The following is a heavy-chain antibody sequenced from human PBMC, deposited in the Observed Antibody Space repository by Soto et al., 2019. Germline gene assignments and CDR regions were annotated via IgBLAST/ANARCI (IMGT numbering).Heavy chain of an antibody. Sequence: QVQLVQSGAEVKKPGASVKVSCKASGYTFTGYYMHWVRQAPGQGLEWMGWINPNSGGTNYAQKFQGWVTMTRDTSISTAYMDLSRLRSDDTAVYYCARAIYDSSGYYNYWGQGTLVTVSS. CDR3: ARAIYDSSGYYNY. D-gene: IGHD3-22*01. CDR2: INPNSGGT. CDR1: GYTFTGYY. V-gene: IGHV1-2*04. J-gene: IGHJ4*02.